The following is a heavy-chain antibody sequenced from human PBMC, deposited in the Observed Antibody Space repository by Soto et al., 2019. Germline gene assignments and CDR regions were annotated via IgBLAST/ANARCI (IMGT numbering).Heavy chain of an antibody. CDR3: ARSPGYSYGDY. Sequence: ASVKVSCKASGYTFTGYYMHLVRQAPGQGLEWMGWINPNSGGTNYAQKFQGWVTMTRDTSFSTAYMELSRLRSDDTAVYYCARSPGYSYGDYWGQGTLVTVSS. J-gene: IGHJ4*02. CDR2: INPNSGGT. D-gene: IGHD5-18*01. V-gene: IGHV1-2*04. CDR1: GYTFTGYY.